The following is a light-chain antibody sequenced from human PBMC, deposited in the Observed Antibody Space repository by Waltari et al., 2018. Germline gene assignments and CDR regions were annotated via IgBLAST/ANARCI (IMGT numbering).Light chain of an antibody. CDR2: LGS. V-gene: IGKV2-28*01. CDR3: MQALQSPWS. Sequence: DVVVTQSPLSLPVTPGEPASISCRSSQNLLPTNGYNYLDWYLQKPGQPPQLLIFLGSNRASGVPDRFSGSGSGTEFTLKISRVEAEDVGVYYCMQALQSPWSFGQGTKVDI. J-gene: IGKJ1*01. CDR1: QNLLPTNGYNY.